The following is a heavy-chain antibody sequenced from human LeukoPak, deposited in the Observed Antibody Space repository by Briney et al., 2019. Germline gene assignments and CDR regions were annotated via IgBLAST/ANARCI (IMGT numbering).Heavy chain of an antibody. J-gene: IGHJ4*02. Sequence: ASVKVSCKASGYTFTSYGISWVRQAPGQGLEWMGWISAYNGNTNYAQKLQGRVTMTTDTSTSTAYMELRSLRSDDAVVYYCARAPDIVVVVAATWNDYWGQGTLVTVSS. D-gene: IGHD2-15*01. CDR3: ARAPDIVVVVAATWNDY. V-gene: IGHV1-18*01. CDR2: ISAYNGNT. CDR1: GYTFTSYG.